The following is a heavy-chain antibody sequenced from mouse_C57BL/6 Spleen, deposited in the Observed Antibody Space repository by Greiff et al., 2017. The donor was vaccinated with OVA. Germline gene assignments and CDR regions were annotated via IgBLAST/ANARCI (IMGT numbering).Heavy chain of an antibody. CDR3: ARYSSSYAYYFDY. D-gene: IGHD1-1*01. CDR2: INPNNGGT. CDR1: GYTFTDYY. J-gene: IGHJ2*01. V-gene: IGHV1-26*01. Sequence: EVQLQQSGPVLVKPGASVKISCKASGYTFTDYYINWVKQSHGKSLEWIGDINPNNGGTSYNQKFKGKATLTVDKSASTAYMELRSLTSEDSAVYYCARYSSSYAYYFDYWGQGTTLTVSS.